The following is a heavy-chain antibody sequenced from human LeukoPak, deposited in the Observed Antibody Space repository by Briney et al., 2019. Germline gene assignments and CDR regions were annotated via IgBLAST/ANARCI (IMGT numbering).Heavy chain of an antibody. V-gene: IGHV3-21*01. D-gene: IGHD6-19*01. CDR3: ARDRPASGWRFGEGNKRPPYFDY. CDR1: GFTFNTYS. CDR2: ISSSNSYI. J-gene: IGHJ4*02. Sequence: GGSLRLSCAASGFTFNTYSMNWVRQAPGKGLEWVSFISSSNSYIYYADSVKGRFTISRDNAKNSLSLQMNSLRAEDTAVYYCARDRPASGWRFGEGNKRPPYFDYWGQGTLVTVSS.